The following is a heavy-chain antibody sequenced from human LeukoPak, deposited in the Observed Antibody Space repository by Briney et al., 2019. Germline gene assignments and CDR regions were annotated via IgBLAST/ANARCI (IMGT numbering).Heavy chain of an antibody. D-gene: IGHD3-22*01. CDR2: IIPIFGTA. V-gene: IGHV1-69*13. Sequence: ASVKVSCKASGGTFSSYAISWVRQAPGQGLEWMGGIIPIFGTANYAQKFQGRVTITADESTSTAYMELSSLRSEDTAVYYCARSYDSSGYPPDYWGQGTLVTVSS. CDR3: ARSYDSSGYPPDY. J-gene: IGHJ4*02. CDR1: GGTFSSYA.